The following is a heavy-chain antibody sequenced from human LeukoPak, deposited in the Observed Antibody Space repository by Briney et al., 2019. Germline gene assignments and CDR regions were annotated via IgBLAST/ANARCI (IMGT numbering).Heavy chain of an antibody. V-gene: IGHV3-21*01. D-gene: IGHD3-22*01. CDR2: ISSSSSYI. J-gene: IGHJ3*02. CDR3: ARDFLTYYYDSSGYFDAFDI. Sequence: SGGSLRLSCAASGFTFSSYSMNWVRQAPGKGLEWVSSISSSSSYIYYADSVKGRFTISRDNAKNSLYLQMNSLRAEDTAVYYCARDFLTYYYDSSGYFDAFDIWGQGTMVTVSS. CDR1: GFTFSSYS.